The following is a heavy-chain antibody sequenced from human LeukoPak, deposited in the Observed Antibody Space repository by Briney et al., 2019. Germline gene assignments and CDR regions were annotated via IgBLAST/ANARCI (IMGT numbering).Heavy chain of an antibody. D-gene: IGHD5-18*01. J-gene: IGHJ4*02. CDR1: GFTFDDYA. Sequence: GRSLRLSCAASGFTFDDYAMHWVRQAPGKGLEWVSGISWNSGSIGYADPVKGRFTISRDNAKKSLYLQMNSLRAEDTALYYCAKGARGYSYGYVLDYWGQGTLVTVSS. CDR3: AKGARGYSYGYVLDY. V-gene: IGHV3-9*01. CDR2: ISWNSGSI.